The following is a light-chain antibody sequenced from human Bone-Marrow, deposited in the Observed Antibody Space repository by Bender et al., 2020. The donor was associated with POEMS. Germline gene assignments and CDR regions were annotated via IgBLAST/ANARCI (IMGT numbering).Light chain of an antibody. CDR1: KLGEKY. J-gene: IGLJ2*01. Sequence: SYELTQPPSVSVSPGQTASITCSGDKLGEKYACWYQQKPGQSPVLLIYQRDKRPSGIPERFSASNSGNTATLTISGTQAMDEADYYCQAWDSSTSVVFGGGTKLTVL. CDR2: QRD. CDR3: QAWDSSTSVV. V-gene: IGLV3-1*01.